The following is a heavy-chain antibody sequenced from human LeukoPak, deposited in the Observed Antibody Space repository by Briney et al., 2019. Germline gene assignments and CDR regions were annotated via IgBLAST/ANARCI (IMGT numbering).Heavy chain of an antibody. CDR3: ARSAYYYDSSGSNKNFDY. CDR1: GGSFSGYY. Sequence: SKTLSLTCAVYGGSFSGYYWSWIRQPPGKGLEWIGEINHSGSTNYNPSLKSRVTISVDTSKNQFSLKLSSVTAADTAVYYCARSAYYYDSSGSNKNFDYWGQGTLVTVSS. V-gene: IGHV4-34*01. CDR2: INHSGST. D-gene: IGHD3-22*01. J-gene: IGHJ4*02.